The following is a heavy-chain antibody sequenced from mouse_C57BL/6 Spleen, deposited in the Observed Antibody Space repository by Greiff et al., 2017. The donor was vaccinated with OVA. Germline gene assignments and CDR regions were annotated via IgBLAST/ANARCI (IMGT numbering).Heavy chain of an antibody. V-gene: IGHV1-64*01. J-gene: IGHJ1*03. Sequence: QVQLQQPGAELVKPGASVKLSCKASGYTFTSYWMHWVKQRPGQGLEWIGMIHPNSGSTNYNEKFKSKATLTVDKSSSTAYMQLSSLTSEDSAVYYCATPYYYGHWYFDVWGTGTTVTVSS. CDR3: ATPYYYGHWYFDV. D-gene: IGHD1-1*01. CDR2: IHPNSGST. CDR1: GYTFTSYW.